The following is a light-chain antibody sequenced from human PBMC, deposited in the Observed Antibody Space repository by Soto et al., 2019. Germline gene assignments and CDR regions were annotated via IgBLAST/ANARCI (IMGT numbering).Light chain of an antibody. J-gene: IGKJ5*01. CDR3: MQALQTPSIT. Sequence: DIQMTQSPSSLSASVGDRVTITCRASQSISSYLNWYQQKPGKAPKLLIYAASSLQGGVPDRFSGSGSGTDFTLKISRVEAEDVGVYYCMQALQTPSITFGQGTRLEIK. CDR2: AAS. V-gene: IGKV1-39*01. CDR1: QSISSY.